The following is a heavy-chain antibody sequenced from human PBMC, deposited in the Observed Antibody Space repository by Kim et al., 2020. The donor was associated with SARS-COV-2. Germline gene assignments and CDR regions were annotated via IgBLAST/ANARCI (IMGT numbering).Heavy chain of an antibody. J-gene: IGHJ4*02. CDR1: GFTFSSYW. V-gene: IGHV3-7*03. Sequence: GGSLRLSCAASGFTFSSYWMSWVRQAPGKGLERVANIKQDGSEKYYVDTVKGRFTISRDNAKNSLYLQMNSLRAEDTAVYYCARIPGSHIVVVTATIFDYWGQGTLVSVSS. D-gene: IGHD2-21*02. CDR2: IKQDGSEK. CDR3: ARIPGSHIVVVTATIFDY.